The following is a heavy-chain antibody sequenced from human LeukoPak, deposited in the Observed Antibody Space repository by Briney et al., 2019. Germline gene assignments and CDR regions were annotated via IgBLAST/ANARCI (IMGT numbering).Heavy chain of an antibody. D-gene: IGHD6-13*01. Sequence: GASVRVSCKASGGTFSSYAISWVRQAPGQGLEWMGGIIPIFGTANYAQKFQGRVTITADESTSTAYMELSSLRSEDTAVYYCARGDGIAAAHMDYWGQGTLVTVSS. CDR2: IIPIFGTA. CDR3: ARGDGIAAAHMDY. J-gene: IGHJ4*02. CDR1: GGTFSSYA. V-gene: IGHV1-69*01.